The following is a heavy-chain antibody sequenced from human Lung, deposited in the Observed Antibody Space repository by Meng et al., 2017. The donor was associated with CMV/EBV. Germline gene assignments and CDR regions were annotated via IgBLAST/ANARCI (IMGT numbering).Heavy chain of an antibody. V-gene: IGHV2-5*01. CDR1: GFSLTTSGVG. Sequence: SGPTLVKPTQTLTLTCSFSGFSLTTSGVGVEWIRQPPGKALEWLGLIYWNDDKRYSPSLKSRLTLTKDTSKNQVVLTMTNMDPVDTATYFCARNVVVRSGDYYYYIMDVWGKGTRVTVSS. CDR3: ARNVVVRSGDYYYYIMDV. J-gene: IGHJ6*03. D-gene: IGHD2-21*01. CDR2: IYWNDDK.